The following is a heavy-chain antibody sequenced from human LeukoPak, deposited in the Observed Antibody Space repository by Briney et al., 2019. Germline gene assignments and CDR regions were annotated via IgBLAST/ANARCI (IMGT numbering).Heavy chain of an antibody. CDR2: ISAYNGNT. CDR1: GYTFTSYG. J-gene: IGHJ4*02. Sequence: ASVKVSCKPSGYTFTSYGINWVRQAPGQGLEWMGWISAYNGNTNYAQKLQGRVTMTTDTSTSTAYMELSSLRSEDTAVYYCAREIGPIQLHLWGSAFDYWGQGTLVTVSS. V-gene: IGHV1-18*01. CDR3: AREIGPIQLHLWGSAFDY. D-gene: IGHD5-24*01.